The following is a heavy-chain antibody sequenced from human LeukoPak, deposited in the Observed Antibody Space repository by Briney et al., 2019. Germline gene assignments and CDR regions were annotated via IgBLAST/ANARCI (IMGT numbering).Heavy chain of an antibody. CDR3: ARAGNSGSYLRNWFDP. J-gene: IGHJ5*02. Sequence: GGSLRLSCAASGFTFSNYGMFWVRQAPGKGLDWVSFIRFDGGHKYYADSVKGRFTISRDNAKNSLYLQMNSLRAEDTAVYYCARAGNSGSYLRNWFDPWGQGTLVTVSS. CDR2: IRFDGGHK. V-gene: IGHV3-30*02. D-gene: IGHD1-26*01. CDR1: GFTFSNYG.